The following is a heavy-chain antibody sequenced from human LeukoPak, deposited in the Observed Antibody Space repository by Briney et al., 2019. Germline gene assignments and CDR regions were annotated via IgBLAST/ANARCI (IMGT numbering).Heavy chain of an antibody. CDR1: GFTFSSHG. D-gene: IGHD5-18*01. V-gene: IGHV3-30*02. CDR2: IRYDGSNK. CDR3: ARDRGYSYGGLDY. J-gene: IGHJ4*02. Sequence: GGSLRLSCAASGFTFSSHGMHWVRQAPGKGLEWVAFIRYDGSNKYYADSVKGRFTISRDNSKNTLYLQMKSLRAEDTAVYYCARDRGYSYGGLDYWGQGTLVTVSS.